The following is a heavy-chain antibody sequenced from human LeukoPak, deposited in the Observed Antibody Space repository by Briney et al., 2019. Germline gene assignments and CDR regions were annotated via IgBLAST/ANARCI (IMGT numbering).Heavy chain of an antibody. J-gene: IGHJ5*02. CDR2: IYYSGST. D-gene: IGHD4-23*01. V-gene: IGHV4-39*01. CDR3: ARHIGDYGGNSVWFDP. CDR1: GGSISSSSYY. Sequence: SETLSLTCTVSGGSISSSSYYWGWIRQPPGKGLEWIGSIYYSGSTYYNQSLKSRVTISVDTSKNQFSLKLSSVTAADTAVYYCARHIGDYGGNSVWFDPWGQGTLVTVSS.